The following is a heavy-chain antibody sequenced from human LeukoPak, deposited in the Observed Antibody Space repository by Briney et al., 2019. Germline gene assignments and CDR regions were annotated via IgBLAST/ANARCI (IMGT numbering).Heavy chain of an antibody. Sequence: GGSLRLSCAVSGVTLSNYGMSWVRQAPGKGLEWVAGISDSGGSRNYADSVKGRFTISRDNPKNTLYLQMNSLRAEDTAVYFCAKRGVVIRVILVGFHKEAYYFDSWGQGALVTVSS. CDR1: GVTLSNYG. CDR2: ISDSGGSR. CDR3: AKRGVVIRVILVGFHKEAYYFDS. D-gene: IGHD3-22*01. V-gene: IGHV3-23*01. J-gene: IGHJ4*02.